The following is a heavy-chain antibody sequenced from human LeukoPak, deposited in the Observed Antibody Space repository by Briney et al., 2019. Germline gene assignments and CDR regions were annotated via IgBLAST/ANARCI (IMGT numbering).Heavy chain of an antibody. V-gene: IGHV4-34*01. D-gene: IGHD5-24*01. Sequence: KPSETLSLTCAVYGGSFSGYYWSWIRQPPGKGLEWIGEINHSGSTNYNPSLKSRVTISVDTSKNQFSLKLSSVTAADTAVYYCARRGRWLQGNWFDPWGQGTLVTVSS. J-gene: IGHJ5*02. CDR3: ARRGRWLQGNWFDP. CDR1: GGSFSGYY. CDR2: INHSGST.